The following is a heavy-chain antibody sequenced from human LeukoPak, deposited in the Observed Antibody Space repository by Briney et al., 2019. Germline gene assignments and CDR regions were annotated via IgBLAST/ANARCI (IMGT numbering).Heavy chain of an antibody. CDR1: GFTLSNAW. Sequence: GGSLRLSCAGSGFTLSNAWMNWVRQAPGKGLEWVGRIQSKTDGGTTEYAAPVKGRFTISRDDSTNTLYLQMSSLKTEDTGVYYCAAGGRVWGQGTTVTVSS. J-gene: IGHJ6*02. D-gene: IGHD3-10*01. CDR3: AAGGRV. CDR2: IQSKTDGGTT. V-gene: IGHV3-15*01.